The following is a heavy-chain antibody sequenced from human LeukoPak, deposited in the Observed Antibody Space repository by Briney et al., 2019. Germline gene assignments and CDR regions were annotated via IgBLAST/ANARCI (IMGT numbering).Heavy chain of an antibody. CDR3: AKDRGDVTTPDY. Sequence: PGGSLRLSYAASGFTFSSYGMHWVRQAPGKGLVGVSGIWYDGSNKYYADSLKGRFTIPGDNSKNTLHRQKNIRICYDRPVYYVAKDRGDVTTPDYWGEGTLVTVSS. CDR1: GFTFSSYG. D-gene: IGHD4-17*01. V-gene: IGHV3-33*06. J-gene: IGHJ4*02. CDR2: IWYDGSNK.